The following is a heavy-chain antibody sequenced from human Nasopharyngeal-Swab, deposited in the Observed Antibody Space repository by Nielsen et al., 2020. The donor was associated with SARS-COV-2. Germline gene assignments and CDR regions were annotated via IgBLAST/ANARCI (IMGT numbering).Heavy chain of an antibody. J-gene: IGHJ3*02. CDR2: IYSGGST. V-gene: IGHV3-53*01. D-gene: IGHD5-24*01. CDR3: ARSRGGDGYNYAFDI. Sequence: VRQAPGKGLEWVSVIYSGGSTYYADSVKGRFAISRDNSKNTLYLQMNSLRAEDTAVYYCARSRGGDGYNYAFDIWGQGTMVTVSS.